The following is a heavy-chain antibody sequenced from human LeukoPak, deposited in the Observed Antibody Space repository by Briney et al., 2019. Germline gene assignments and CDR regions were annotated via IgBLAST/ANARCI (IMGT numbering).Heavy chain of an antibody. CDR1: GFTFNSYV. CDR3: AKDLVSGDWYWRGFDS. V-gene: IGHV3-23*01. J-gene: IGHJ4*02. CDR2: IGGSGSRT. D-gene: IGHD6-19*01. Sequence: GGSLRLSCAASGFTFNSYVMSWVRQAPGKGLEWVSAIGGSGSRTYYADSVRGRFTLSRDNSKNTVYLQLNSLIGEDTAVYYCAKDLVSGDWYWRGFDSWGQGTLVTVSS.